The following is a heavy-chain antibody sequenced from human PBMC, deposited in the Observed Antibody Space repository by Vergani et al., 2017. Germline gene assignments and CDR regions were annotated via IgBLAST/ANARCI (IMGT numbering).Heavy chain of an antibody. V-gene: IGHV4-4*02. D-gene: IGHD6-6*01. CDR3: AHRLEYSSAAALGY. J-gene: IGHJ4*02. CDR2: IYHSGST. Sequence: QVQLQESGPGLVKPSGTLSLTCAVSGGSISSSNWWSWVRQPPGQGLEWIGEIYHSGSTNYNPSLKIRVTISVYKSKNQFSLKLSSVTAADTGVYYCAHRLEYSSAAALGYWGQGTLVTVSS. CDR1: GGSISSSNW.